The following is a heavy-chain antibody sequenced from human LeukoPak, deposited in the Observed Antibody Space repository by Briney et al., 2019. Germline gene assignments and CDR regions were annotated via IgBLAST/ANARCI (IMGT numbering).Heavy chain of an antibody. CDR2: ISGSGGST. V-gene: IGHV3-23*01. D-gene: IGHD2-21*02. Sequence: GGSLRLSCAASRFTFSNFAMTWVRQAPGKGLEWISAISGSGGSTYYADSVKGRFTISRDNSKNTLCLQMNSLRADDTAIYYCAKGGDSYYSYYYMDVWGKGTTVTVSS. CDR3: AKGGDSYYSYYYMDV. CDR1: RFTFSNFA. J-gene: IGHJ6*03.